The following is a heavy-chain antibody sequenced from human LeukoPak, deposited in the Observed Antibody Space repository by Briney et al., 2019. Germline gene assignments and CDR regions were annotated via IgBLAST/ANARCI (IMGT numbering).Heavy chain of an antibody. CDR2: ISSSSSYI. D-gene: IGHD5-12*01. V-gene: IGHV3-21*01. CDR3: ARSGRGYEDAFDI. Sequence: GALRLSCAASGFTFSSYTMNWVRQAPGKGLEWVSSISSSSSYIYYADSVKGRFTISRDNAKNSLYLQMNSLRAEDTAVYYCARSGRGYEDAFDIWGQGTMVIVSS. J-gene: IGHJ3*02. CDR1: GFTFSSYT.